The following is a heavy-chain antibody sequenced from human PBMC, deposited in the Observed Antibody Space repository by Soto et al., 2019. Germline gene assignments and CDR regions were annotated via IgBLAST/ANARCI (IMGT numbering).Heavy chain of an antibody. CDR1: GFTFSSYA. CDR3: AKEGGSCSSTSCYGRVYY. V-gene: IGHV3-23*01. J-gene: IGHJ4*02. Sequence: EVQLLESGGGLVQPGGSLRLSCAASGFTFSSYAMSWVRQAPGKGLEWVSALSGSGGSTYYADSVKGRFTISRDNSKNTLYLQMNSLRAEDTAVYYCAKEGGSCSSTSCYGRVYYWGQGTLVTVSS. D-gene: IGHD2-2*03. CDR2: LSGSGGST.